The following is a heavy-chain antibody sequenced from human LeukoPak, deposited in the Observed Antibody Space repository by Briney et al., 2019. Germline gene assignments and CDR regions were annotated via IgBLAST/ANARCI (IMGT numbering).Heavy chain of an antibody. CDR1: GGSISSYY. V-gene: IGHV4-59*08. Sequence: SETLSLTCTVSGGSISSYYRSWIRQPPGKGLEWIGYIYYSGSTNYNPSLKSRVTISVDTSKNQFSLKLSSVTAADTAVYYCARHLTVTTTDFDYWGQGTLVTVSS. CDR2: IYYSGST. CDR3: ARHLTVTTTDFDY. J-gene: IGHJ4*02. D-gene: IGHD4-17*01.